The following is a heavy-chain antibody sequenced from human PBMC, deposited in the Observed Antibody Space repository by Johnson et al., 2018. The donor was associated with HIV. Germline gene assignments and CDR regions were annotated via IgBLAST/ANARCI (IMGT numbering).Heavy chain of an antibody. V-gene: IGHV3-9*01. J-gene: IGHJ3*02. CDR1: GFTFDDYA. CDR2: ISWNSGSI. CDR3: VRDAFDYRDASGRFGGAGFDI. D-gene: IGHD3-16*01. Sequence: VHLVESGGGLVQPGRSLRLSCAASGFTFDDYAMHWVRQAPGKGLEWVSGISWNSGSIGYADSVKGRFTISRDNAKNSLSLQMNSLRAEDTAVYYCVRDAFDYRDASGRFGGAGFDIWGQGTVVTVSS.